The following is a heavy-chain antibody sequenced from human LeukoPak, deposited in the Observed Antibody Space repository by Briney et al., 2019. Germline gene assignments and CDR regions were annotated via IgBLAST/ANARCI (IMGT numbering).Heavy chain of an antibody. CDR3: ASGVWSGYIDY. V-gene: IGHV3-48*03. Sequence: GGSLRLSCAASGYTFSSYEMNWVRQAPGKGLEWVSYISSSGSTIYYADSVKGRFTISRDNAKNSLYLQMNSLRAEDTAVYYCASGVWSGYIDYWGQGTLVTVSS. J-gene: IGHJ4*02. CDR2: ISSSGSTI. D-gene: IGHD3-3*01. CDR1: GYTFSSYE.